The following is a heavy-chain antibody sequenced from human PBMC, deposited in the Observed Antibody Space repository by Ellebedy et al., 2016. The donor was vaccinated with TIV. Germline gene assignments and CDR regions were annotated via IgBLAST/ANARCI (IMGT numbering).Heavy chain of an antibody. CDR1: GGSVSSRSSSYY. J-gene: IGHJ6*03. CDR2: IYYSGST. CDR3: ARGDKGDYNYHYMDV. D-gene: IGHD1-26*01. Sequence: SETLSLXXTVSGGSVSSRSSSYYWSWIRQPPGKGLEWIGYIYYSGSTNYNPSLKSRVTISVDKSKNEVSLKLRSVTAADTAVYYCARGDKGDYNYHYMDVWGKGTTVSVSS. V-gene: IGHV4-61*01.